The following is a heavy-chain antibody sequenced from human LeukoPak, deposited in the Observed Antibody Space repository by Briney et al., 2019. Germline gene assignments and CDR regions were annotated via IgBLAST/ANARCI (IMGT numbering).Heavy chain of an antibody. V-gene: IGHV4-59*01. J-gene: IGHJ3*02. CDR1: GGSISSYY. D-gene: IGHD6-13*01. CDR2: IYYSGST. CDR3: ARDLVAAADDAFDI. Sequence: KTSETLSLTCTVSGGSISSYYWSWIRQPPGKGLEWIGYIYYSGSTNYNPSLKSRVTISVDTSKNQFSLKLSSVTAADTAVYYCARDLVAAADDAFDIWGQGTMVTVSS.